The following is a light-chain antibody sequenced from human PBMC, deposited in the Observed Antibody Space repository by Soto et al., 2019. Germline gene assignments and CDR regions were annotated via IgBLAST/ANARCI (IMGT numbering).Light chain of an antibody. CDR2: VGTGGIVG. V-gene: IGLV9-49*01. CDR3: GADHGGGSNFVYV. J-gene: IGLJ1*01. CDR1: SGYSNYK. Sequence: QLVLTQPPSASASLGASVTLTCTLSSGYSNYKVDWYQQRPGKGPRFVMRVGTGGIVGSKGDGIPDRFSVLGSGLNRYLTINNIQEEDESDYDCGADHGGGSNFVYVFGTGTKLTVL.